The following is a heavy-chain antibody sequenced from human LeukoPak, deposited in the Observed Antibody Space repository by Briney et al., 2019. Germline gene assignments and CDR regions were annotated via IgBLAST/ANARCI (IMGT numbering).Heavy chain of an antibody. CDR1: GGTFGSYG. CDR3: AREGRTYYMDV. Sequence: GASVKVSCKASGGTFGSYGISWVRRAPGQGLEWMGGIIPMFGTPNYAQRFQGRVTITTDESTSTAYMELSSLRADGTAVYYCAREGRTYYMDVWGKGTTVTVSS. CDR2: IIPMFGTP. V-gene: IGHV1-69*05. J-gene: IGHJ6*03. D-gene: IGHD3-10*01.